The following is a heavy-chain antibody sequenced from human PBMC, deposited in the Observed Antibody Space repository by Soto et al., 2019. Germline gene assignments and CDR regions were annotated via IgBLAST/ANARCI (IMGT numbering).Heavy chain of an antibody. Sequence: QVQLQQWGAGLLKPSETLSLACAVYGGSFSGPNWSWVRQPPGKGLEWIGEINHSGSTNYNPSPKSRVTISIDMSKNQYSLKVSSVTAADTAVYYCARGWGFGFDPWGQGILVTVSS. CDR2: INHSGST. J-gene: IGHJ5*02. CDR1: GGSFSGPN. D-gene: IGHD3-10*01. CDR3: ARGWGFGFDP. V-gene: IGHV4-34*01.